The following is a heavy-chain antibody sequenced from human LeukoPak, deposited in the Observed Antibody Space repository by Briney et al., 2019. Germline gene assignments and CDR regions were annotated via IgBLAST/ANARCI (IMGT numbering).Heavy chain of an antibody. CDR1: GFTFSSYA. D-gene: IGHD2-15*01. CDR2: ISYDGSNK. V-gene: IGHV3-30-3*01. Sequence: PGGSLRLSCAASGFTFSSYAVHWVRQAPGKGLEWVAVISYDGSNKYYADSVKGRFTISRDNSKNTLYLQMNSLRAEDTAVYYCARDVGRCSGGSCFGMDVWGQGTTVTVSS. J-gene: IGHJ6*02. CDR3: ARDVGRCSGGSCFGMDV.